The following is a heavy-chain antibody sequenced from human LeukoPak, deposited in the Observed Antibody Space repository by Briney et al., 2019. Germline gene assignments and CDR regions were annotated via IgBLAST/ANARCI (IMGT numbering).Heavy chain of an antibody. V-gene: IGHV3-23*01. D-gene: IGHD6-19*01. CDR3: TRDEPGSSWFN. CDR2: IVGSST. CDR1: GFTVRDYH. J-gene: IGHJ4*02. Sequence: PGGSLRLSCAASGFTVRDYHMSWIRQAPGKGLELVSAIVGSSTHHADSVKGRLTISRDNFKNTLNLQMDSLRAEDSAIYYCTRDEPGSSWFNWGQGTLVTVSS.